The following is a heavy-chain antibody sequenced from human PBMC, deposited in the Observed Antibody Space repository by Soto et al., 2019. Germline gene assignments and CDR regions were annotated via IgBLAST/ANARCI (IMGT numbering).Heavy chain of an antibody. CDR1: GFTFSSNY. Sequence: GGSLRLSCAASGFTFSSNYMSWVRQAPGKGLEWVSVIYSGGSTYYADSVKGRFTISRDNSKNRLYLQMNSLRAEDTAVYYCARVLVAENDFWSGYRDDIYYYGMDVWGQGTTVTVSS. CDR2: IYSGGST. D-gene: IGHD3-3*01. CDR3: ARVLVAENDFWSGYRDDIYYYGMDV. V-gene: IGHV3-53*01. J-gene: IGHJ6*02.